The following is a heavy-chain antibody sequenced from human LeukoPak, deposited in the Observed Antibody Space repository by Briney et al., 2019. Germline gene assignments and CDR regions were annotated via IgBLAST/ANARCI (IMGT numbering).Heavy chain of an antibody. D-gene: IGHD5-18*01. CDR3: GRVTATGKYYYYYYMDV. CDR2: IIPMFGTG. V-gene: IGHV1-69*13. J-gene: IGHJ6*03. CDR1: GNTFNNYA. Sequence: SVRVSCKASGNTFNNYAISWVRQAPGQGLEWMGGIIPMFGTGNYAQKFQGRVTITADESTSTAYMELSSLRSEDTAVYYCGRVTATGKYYYYYYMDVWGKGTTVTVSS.